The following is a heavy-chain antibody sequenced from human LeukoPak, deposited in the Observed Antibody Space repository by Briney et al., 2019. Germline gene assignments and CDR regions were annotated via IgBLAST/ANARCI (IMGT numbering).Heavy chain of an antibody. CDR1: GGSFSGYY. Sequence: PSETLSLTCAVYGGSFSGYYWSWIRQPPGKGLEWIGEINYSGSTNYNPSLKSRVTISVDTSKNQFSLKLSSVTAADTAVYYCARRRYDFWSGYILDYWGQGTLVTVSS. CDR2: INYSGST. J-gene: IGHJ4*02. V-gene: IGHV4-34*01. CDR3: ARRRYDFWSGYILDY. D-gene: IGHD3-3*01.